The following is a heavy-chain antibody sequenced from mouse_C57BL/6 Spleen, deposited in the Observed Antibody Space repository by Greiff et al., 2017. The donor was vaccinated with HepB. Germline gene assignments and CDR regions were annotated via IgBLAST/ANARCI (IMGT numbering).Heavy chain of an antibody. J-gene: IGHJ2*01. CDR3: ARLGYGSGYNY. D-gene: IGHD1-1*01. V-gene: IGHV1-64*01. CDR2: IHPNSGST. CDR1: GYTFTSYW. Sequence: QVQLQQPGAELVKPGASVKLSCKASGYTFTSYWMHWVKQRPGQGLEWIGMIHPNSGSTNYNEKFKSKATLTVDKSSSTAYMQLSSLTSEDSAVYYCARLGYGSGYNYWGQGTTLTVSS.